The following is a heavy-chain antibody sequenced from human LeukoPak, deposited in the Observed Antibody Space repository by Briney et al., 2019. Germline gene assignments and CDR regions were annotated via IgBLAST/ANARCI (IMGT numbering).Heavy chain of an antibody. CDR3: ASVAGGYSNDDY. CDR1: GGSISSSSFY. Sequence: SETLSLTCAVSGGSISSSSFYWGWIRQPPGKGLEWIGSIYYSGSTYYNPSLKSRVTISVDTSKNQFSLKLSSVTAADTAVYYCASVAGGYSNDDYWGQGTLAPSPQ. V-gene: IGHV4-39*01. J-gene: IGHJ4*02. CDR2: IYYSGST. D-gene: IGHD4-11*01.